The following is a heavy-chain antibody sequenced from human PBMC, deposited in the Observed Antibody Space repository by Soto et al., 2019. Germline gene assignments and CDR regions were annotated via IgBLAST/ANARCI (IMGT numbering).Heavy chain of an antibody. CDR3: ARDRPYSSGWYHDY. CDR2: IYSGGST. D-gene: IGHD6-19*01. V-gene: IGHV3-66*01. J-gene: IGHJ4*02. Sequence: EVQLVESGGGLVQPGGSLRLSCAASGFTVSSNYMSWVRQAPGKGLEWVSVIYSGGSTYYAASVKGRFTISRDNSKNTLYLQMNSLRAEDTAVYYCARDRPYSSGWYHDYWGQGTLVTVSS. CDR1: GFTVSSNY.